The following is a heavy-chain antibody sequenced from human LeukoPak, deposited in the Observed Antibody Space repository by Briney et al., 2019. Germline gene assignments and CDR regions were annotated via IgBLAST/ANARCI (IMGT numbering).Heavy chain of an antibody. CDR3: ARNPDSGSYYNEFDY. Sequence: SGTLSLTCAVSGGSISSSNWWSWARQPPGKGLEWIGEIYHSGSTNYNPSLKSRVTISVDKSKNQFSLKLSSVTAADTAVYYCARNPDSGSYYNEFDYWGQGTLVTVSS. D-gene: IGHD1-26*01. V-gene: IGHV4-4*02. J-gene: IGHJ4*02. CDR2: IYHSGST. CDR1: GGSISSSNW.